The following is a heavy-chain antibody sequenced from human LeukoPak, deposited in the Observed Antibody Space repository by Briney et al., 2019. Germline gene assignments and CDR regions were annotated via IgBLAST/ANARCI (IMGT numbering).Heavy chain of an antibody. V-gene: IGHV3-48*01. J-gene: IGHJ5*02. CDR2: IGTTGSTR. Sequence: GGSLRLSCAASGFTFSTYSMNWVRQAPGKGLEWVSYIGTTGSTRYYADSVKGRFTISRDNARNSLYLQMNSLRAEDTAVYYCASFDRYTWGQGTLVTVSS. CDR3: ASFDRYT. CDR1: GFTFSTYS. D-gene: IGHD1-1*01.